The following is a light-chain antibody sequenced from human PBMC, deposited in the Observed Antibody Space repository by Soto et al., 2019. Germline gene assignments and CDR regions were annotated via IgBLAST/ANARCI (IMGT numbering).Light chain of an antibody. V-gene: IGKV3-20*01. CDR1: QSVSSSY. CDR3: QHYVAPPIT. CDR2: GAS. Sequence: EIVLTQSPGTLSLPPGERATLSCRASQSVSSSYLAWYQQKPGQAPRLLIYGASSRATGIPDRFSGSGSGTDFTLTISRLEPEDFAVYYCQHYVAPPITFGQGRRLEIK. J-gene: IGKJ5*01.